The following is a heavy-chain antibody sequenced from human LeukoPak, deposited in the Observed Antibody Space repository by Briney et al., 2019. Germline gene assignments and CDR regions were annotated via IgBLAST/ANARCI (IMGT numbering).Heavy chain of an antibody. V-gene: IGHV3-30*02. CDR3: AKDRLEFYGSARYYFDS. D-gene: IGHD3-10*01. J-gene: IGHJ4*02. CDR1: GFTFSSYW. Sequence: PGGSLRLSCAASGFTFSSYWMSWDRQAQDKGMGWVAFILHDASSQYYADSVKGRFTISRDSSKDTLYLQINSLRTEDTAVYFCAKDRLEFYGSARYYFDSWGQGSLVTVSS. CDR2: ILHDASSQ.